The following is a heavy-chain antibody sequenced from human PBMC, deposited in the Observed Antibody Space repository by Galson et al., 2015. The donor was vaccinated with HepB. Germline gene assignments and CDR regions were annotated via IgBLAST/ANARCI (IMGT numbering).Heavy chain of an antibody. CDR1: GFTVSKSY. V-gene: IGHV3-53*01. D-gene: IGHD2-15*01. CDR2: IYSGGHA. J-gene: IGHJ4*02. CDR3: ASPFCIGGNCYPLWY. Sequence: SLRLSCAVSGFTVSKSYVSWVRQAPGKGLEWLSVIYSGGHAFYADSVQGRFTISRDTSKKTVYLQMRSLRAEDTAVYYCASPFCIGGNCYPLWYWGQGTLVTVSS.